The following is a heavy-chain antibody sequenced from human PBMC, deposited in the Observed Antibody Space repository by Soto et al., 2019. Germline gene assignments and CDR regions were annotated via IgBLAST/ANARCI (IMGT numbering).Heavy chain of an antibody. CDR2: IIPIFGTA. V-gene: IGHV1-69*13. D-gene: IGHD5-18*01. CDR3: ARDDVDTAMVNYYYYGMDV. CDR1: GGTFSSYA. J-gene: IGHJ6*02. Sequence: SVKVSCKASGGTFSSYAISWVRQAPGQGLEWMGGIIPIFGTANYAQKFQGRVTITADESTSTAYMELSSLRSEDTAVYYCARDDVDTAMVNYYYYGMDVWGQGATVTVSS.